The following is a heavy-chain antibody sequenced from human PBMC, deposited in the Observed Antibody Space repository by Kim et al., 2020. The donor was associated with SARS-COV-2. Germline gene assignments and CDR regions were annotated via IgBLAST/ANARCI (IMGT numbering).Heavy chain of an antibody. V-gene: IGHV5-51*01. D-gene: IGHD2-21*01. CDR3: ATPQIADSIDAFDV. Sequence: SPSFKGQVTSSADKSISTAYLQWSSLKASDTAMYYCATPQIADSIDAFDVWGQGTMVTVSS. J-gene: IGHJ3*01.